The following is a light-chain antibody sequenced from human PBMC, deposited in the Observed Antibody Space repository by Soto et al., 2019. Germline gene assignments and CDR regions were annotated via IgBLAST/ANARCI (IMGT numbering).Light chain of an antibody. V-gene: IGKV4-1*01. CDR1: RSVLYKSNNKNH. J-gene: IGKJ2*01. CDR2: WAS. CDR3: QQFSSPPFFP. Sequence: DIVMTQSPDSLAVSLGERATMNCKCSRSVLYKSNNKNHLAWYQQKPGQPPKLLLYWASTRESGVPDRFSGSGSGTDFTLTISSLQAEDVAIYYCQQFSSPPFFPFGQGTKGDIK.